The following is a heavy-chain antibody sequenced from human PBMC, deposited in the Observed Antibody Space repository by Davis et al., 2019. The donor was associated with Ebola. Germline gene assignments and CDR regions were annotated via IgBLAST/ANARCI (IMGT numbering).Heavy chain of an antibody. D-gene: IGHD3-10*01. CDR1: GGTFSSYA. CDR3: ARGGSMVQYFDY. Sequence: SVKVSRKASGGTFSSYAISWVRQAPGQGLEWMGGIIPIFGTANYAQKFQGRVTITADESTSTAYMELSSLRSEDTAVYYCARGGSMVQYFDYWGQGTLVTVSS. CDR2: IIPIFGTA. V-gene: IGHV1-69*13. J-gene: IGHJ4*02.